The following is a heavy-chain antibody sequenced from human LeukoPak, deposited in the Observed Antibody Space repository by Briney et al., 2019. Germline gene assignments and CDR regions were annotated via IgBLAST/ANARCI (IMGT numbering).Heavy chain of an antibody. J-gene: IGHJ5*02. D-gene: IGHD3-3*01. CDR2: IYYSGST. V-gene: IGHV4-59*11. CDR1: GGSISSHY. Sequence: SETLSLTCTVSGGSISSHYWSWIRQPPGKGLEWIGCIYYSGSTNYNPSLKSRVTISVDTSKNQFSLKLSSVTAADTAVYYCARAPPRITIFGVVPNRFDPWGQGTLVTVSS. CDR3: ARAPPRITIFGVVPNRFDP.